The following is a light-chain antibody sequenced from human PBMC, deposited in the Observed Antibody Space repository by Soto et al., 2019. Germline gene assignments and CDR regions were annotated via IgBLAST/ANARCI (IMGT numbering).Light chain of an antibody. J-gene: IGKJ1*01. CDR3: QQSNCCPWT. CDR1: QDISSN. CDR2: AAS. Sequence: EILMTQSPSTLSASPGERATLSCRASQDISSNLAWYQQKPGQAPRLLISAASTWASGVQARFSGSGSGTEFTLTISSLQSEDFAAYYCQQSNCCPWTFGQGTKLEIK. V-gene: IGKV3-15*01.